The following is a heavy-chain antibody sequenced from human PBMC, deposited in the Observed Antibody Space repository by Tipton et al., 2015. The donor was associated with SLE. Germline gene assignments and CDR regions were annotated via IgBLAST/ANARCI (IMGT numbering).Heavy chain of an antibody. Sequence: TLSLTCTVSGGSIRSSSYYWGWIRQPPGKGLEWIGEIHHSGSTDYNPSLKSRVTISADTSKNQFSLKLSSVTAADTAVYYCARDRYYFDYWGQGTLVTVSS. CDR1: GGSIRSSSYY. CDR2: IHHSGST. V-gene: IGHV4-39*07. J-gene: IGHJ4*02. CDR3: ARDRYYFDY.